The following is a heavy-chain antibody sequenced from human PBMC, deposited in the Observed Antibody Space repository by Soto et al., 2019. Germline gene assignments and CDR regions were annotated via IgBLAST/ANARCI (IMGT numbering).Heavy chain of an antibody. CDR3: AKQMGTWVDTAIDF. J-gene: IGHJ4*02. Sequence: EVQMAASGGGVVQPGESLRLSCVAPDLSFTSYAMTWVRLPPGKGLQWVAALSHDGGNIYYRDSVRGRFTISRDNSKNTLYLQMNSLKVEDTAVYFCAKQMGTWVDTAIDFWGQGTQVTVSS. CDR1: DLSFTSYA. CDR2: LSHDGGNI. V-gene: IGHV3-23*04. D-gene: IGHD1-1*01.